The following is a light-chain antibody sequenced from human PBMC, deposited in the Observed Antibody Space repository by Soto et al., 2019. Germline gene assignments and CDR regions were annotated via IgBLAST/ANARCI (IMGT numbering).Light chain of an antibody. CDR2: KNN. CDR3: QSYDNILSGPL. CDR1: GSNVGASYD. Sequence: QTVVTQPPSVSGAPGQTITMSCTGSGSNVGASYDVHWYQVLPGAGPRLLIYKNNNRPSGVPDRFSGSKSGTSASLAITGLRAEDEADYYCQSYDNILSGPLFGGATQLTVL. J-gene: IGLJ3*02. V-gene: IGLV1-40*01.